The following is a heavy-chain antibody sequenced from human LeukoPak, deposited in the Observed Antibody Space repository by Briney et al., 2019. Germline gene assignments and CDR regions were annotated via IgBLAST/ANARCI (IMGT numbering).Heavy chain of an antibody. Sequence: SETLSLTCAVYGGSFSGYYWSWIRQPPGKGLEWIGEINHSGSTNYNPSLKSRVTISVDTSKDQFSLKLSSVTAADTAVYYCARGAGYSSGWYDYWGQGTLVTVSS. CDR3: ARGAGYSSGWYDY. CDR1: GGSFSGYY. J-gene: IGHJ4*02. CDR2: INHSGST. V-gene: IGHV4-34*01. D-gene: IGHD6-19*01.